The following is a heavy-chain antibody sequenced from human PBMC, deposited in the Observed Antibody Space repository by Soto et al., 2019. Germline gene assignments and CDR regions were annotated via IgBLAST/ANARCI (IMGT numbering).Heavy chain of an antibody. CDR1: GGSFSGYY. J-gene: IGHJ5*02. Sequence: ETLSLTCAVYGGSFSGYYWSWIRQPPGKGLEWIGEINHSGSTNYNPSLKSRVTISVDTSKNQFSLKLSSVTAADTAVYYCARGSRRGCSSTSCHPNSPRAVWFDPWGQGTLVTSP. CDR2: INHSGST. V-gene: IGHV4-34*01. D-gene: IGHD2-2*01. CDR3: ARGSRRGCSSTSCHPNSPRAVWFDP.